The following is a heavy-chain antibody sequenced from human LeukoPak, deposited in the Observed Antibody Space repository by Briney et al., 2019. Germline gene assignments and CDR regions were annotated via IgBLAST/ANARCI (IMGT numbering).Heavy chain of an antibody. D-gene: IGHD3-22*01. CDR1: GFTFSSYG. J-gene: IGHJ4*02. CDR3: ATPGDYDSSGYYY. V-gene: IGHV3-30*03. CDR2: ISYDGSNK. Sequence: GRSLRLSCAASGFTFSSYGMHWVRQAPGKGPEWVAVISYDGSNKYYADSVKGRFTISRDNSKNTLYLQMNSLRAEDTAVYYCATPGDYDSSGYYYWGQGTLVTVSS.